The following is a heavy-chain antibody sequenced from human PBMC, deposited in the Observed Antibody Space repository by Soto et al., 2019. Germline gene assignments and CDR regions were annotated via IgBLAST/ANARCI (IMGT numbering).Heavy chain of an antibody. V-gene: IGHV1-69*19. J-gene: IGHJ4*02. Sequence: QVQLVQSGAEMKKPGSSVKVSCQSSGGTFKTYAMNWVRQAPGQGPEWMGDISPLFGAANYAPKFQGRGTITADESTGTSYMQLSSLTSEDTALYFCAREVQVHTPAFVYWGQGTLVTVSS. CDR3: AREVQVHTPAFVY. CDR1: GGTFKTYA. CDR2: ISPLFGAA. D-gene: IGHD3-10*01.